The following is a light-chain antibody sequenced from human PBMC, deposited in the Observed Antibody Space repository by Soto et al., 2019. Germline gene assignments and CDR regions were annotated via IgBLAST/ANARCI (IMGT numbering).Light chain of an antibody. Sequence: ILMTQTPLSLSIIPGQTASISCKSSQSLLHSYGKTYFYWYVQKAGQAPQPLIYEVSNRFAGVPARFIGSGSRSDFTLKISRVEAADVRIYYCMQDIDIPWTFGQGTKVEIK. V-gene: IGKV2-29*03. J-gene: IGKJ1*01. CDR3: MQDIDIPWT. CDR1: QSLLHSYGKTY. CDR2: EVS.